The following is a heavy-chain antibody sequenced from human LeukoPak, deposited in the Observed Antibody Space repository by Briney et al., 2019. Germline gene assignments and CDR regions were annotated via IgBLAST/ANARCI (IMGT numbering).Heavy chain of an antibody. CDR3: ARGGGTGRPPYYFDF. J-gene: IGHJ4*02. V-gene: IGHV4-34*01. D-gene: IGHD3/OR15-3a*01. CDR2: INHSGST. Sequence: SETLSLTCAVYGGSFSGYYWSWIRQPPGKGLEWIGEINHSGSTNYNPSIKSRVTISVDTSKNQFSLKLSSVTAADTAVYYCARGGGTGRPPYYFDFWGQGTLVTVSS. CDR1: GGSFSGYY.